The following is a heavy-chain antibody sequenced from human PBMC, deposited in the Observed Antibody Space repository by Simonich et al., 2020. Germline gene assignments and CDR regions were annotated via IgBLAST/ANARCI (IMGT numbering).Heavy chain of an antibody. D-gene: IGHD6-13*01. V-gene: IGHV4-38-2*01. CDR3: ARVGYSNYYYYGMDV. CDR2: LYHSGST. CDR1: GYSLSSGYY. J-gene: IGHJ6*02. Sequence: QVQLQESGPGLVKPSETLSLTCAVSGYSLSSGYYWGWIRQPPGKGLELIGRLYHSGSTYSNPSLKSRVTISVDTSKNQFSLKLSSVTAADTAVYYCARVGYSNYYYYGMDVWGQGTTVTVSS.